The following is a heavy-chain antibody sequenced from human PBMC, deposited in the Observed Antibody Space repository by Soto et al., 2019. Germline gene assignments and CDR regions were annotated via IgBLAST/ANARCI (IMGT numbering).Heavy chain of an antibody. Sequence: SETLSLTCAVYGGSFSCYYLSWIRQPPGKGLEWIGEINHSGSTNYNPSLKSRVTISVDTSKNQFSLKLSSVTAADTAVYYCARRLWFGRNWFDPWGQGTLVTVSS. J-gene: IGHJ5*02. CDR1: GGSFSCYY. V-gene: IGHV4-34*01. CDR3: ARRLWFGRNWFDP. D-gene: IGHD3-10*01. CDR2: INHSGST.